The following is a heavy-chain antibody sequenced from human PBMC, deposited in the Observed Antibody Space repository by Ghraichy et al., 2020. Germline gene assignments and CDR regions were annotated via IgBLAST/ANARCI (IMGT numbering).Heavy chain of an antibody. CDR1: GFTFSDYY. CDR3: ARDSVSPDYGDYDGWFDP. J-gene: IGHJ5*02. CDR2: ISSSGSTI. D-gene: IGHD4-17*01. V-gene: IGHV3-11*01. Sequence: GGSLRLSCAASGFTFSDYYMSWIRQAPGKGLEWVSYISSSGSTIYYADSVKGRFTISRDNAKNSLYLQMNSLRAEDTAVYYCARDSVSPDYGDYDGWFDPWGQGTLVTVSS.